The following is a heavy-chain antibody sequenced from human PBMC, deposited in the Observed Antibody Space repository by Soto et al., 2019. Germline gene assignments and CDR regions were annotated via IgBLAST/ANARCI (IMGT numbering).Heavy chain of an antibody. D-gene: IGHD5-12*01. Sequence: GGSLRLSCAASGFTFSSYGIHWVRQAPGKGLEWEAVISHEGSNKYYADSVKGRITISRDNSKNKLYQQMKNLRAEDTAVYYCXKDXXGLLNYFDYWGRGT. V-gene: IGHV3-30*18. CDR1: GFTFSSYG. CDR2: ISHEGSNK. CDR3: XKDXXGLLNYFDY. J-gene: IGHJ4*02.